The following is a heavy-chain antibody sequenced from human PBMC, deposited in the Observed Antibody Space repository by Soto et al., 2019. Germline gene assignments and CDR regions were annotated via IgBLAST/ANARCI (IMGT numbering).Heavy chain of an antibody. CDR3: ASNYGTYYYYYGMDV. CDR1: GGSISSGDYY. Sequence: SETLSLTCTVSGGSISSGDYYWSWIRQPPGKGLEWTGYIYYSGSTYYNPSLKSRVTISVDTSKNQFSLKLSSVTAADTAVYYCASNYGTYYYYYGMDVWGQGTTVTVSS. V-gene: IGHV4-30-4*01. J-gene: IGHJ6*02. CDR2: IYYSGST. D-gene: IGHD3-10*01.